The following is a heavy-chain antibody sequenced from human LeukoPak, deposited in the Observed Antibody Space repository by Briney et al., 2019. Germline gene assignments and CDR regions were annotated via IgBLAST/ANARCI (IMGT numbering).Heavy chain of an antibody. J-gene: IGHJ6*03. CDR2: MYYSGNS. CDR1: GASIRSHY. V-gene: IGHV4-59*11. CDR3: ARSAGYCSSTSCYKDYYYYMDV. Sequence: SETLSLTCTVSGASIRSHYWSWIRQPPGKGLEWIGYMYYSGNSNYNPALKSRVTISVDTSKNQFSLKLSSVTAADTAVYYCARSAGYCSSTSCYKDYYYYMDVWGKGTTVTVSS. D-gene: IGHD2-2*02.